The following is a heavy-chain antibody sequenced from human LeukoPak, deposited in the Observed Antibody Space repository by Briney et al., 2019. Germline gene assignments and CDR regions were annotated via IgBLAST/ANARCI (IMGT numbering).Heavy chain of an antibody. J-gene: IGHJ6*03. CDR1: GYTFTSYY. V-gene: IGHV1-46*01. CDR2: INPSGGST. D-gene: IGHD5-12*01. CDR3: ARGPHVDIVATTDYYYYYMDV. Sequence: ASVKVSCKASGYTFTSYYMHWVRQAPGQGLEWMGIINPSGGSTSYAQKFQGRVTMTRDMSTSTVYMELSSLRSEDTAVYYCARGPHVDIVATTDYYYYYMDVWGKGTTVTISS.